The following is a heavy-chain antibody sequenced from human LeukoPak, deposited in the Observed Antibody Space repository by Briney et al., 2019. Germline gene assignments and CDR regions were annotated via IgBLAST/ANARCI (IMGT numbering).Heavy chain of an antibody. D-gene: IGHD2-2*01. CDR1: GGSFSGYY. CDR2: INHSGST. V-gene: IGHV4-34*01. Sequence: PSETLSLTCAVYGGSFSGYYWSWIRQPPGKGLEWIGEINHSGSTNYNPSLKSRVTISVDTSKNQFSLKLSSVTAADTAVYYCAREGCSSTSCYEGGLIDCWGQGTLVTVSS. J-gene: IGHJ4*02. CDR3: AREGCSSTSCYEGGLIDC.